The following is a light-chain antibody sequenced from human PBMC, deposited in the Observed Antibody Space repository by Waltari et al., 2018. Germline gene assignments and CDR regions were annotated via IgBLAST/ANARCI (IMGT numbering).Light chain of an antibody. CDR3: QQYGSSPPYT. CDR1: QSVSSNY. J-gene: IGKJ2*01. CDR2: GAS. V-gene: IGKV3-20*01. Sequence: EKVFSHSPGTLSLSPGERATLSRRASQSVSSNYLAWYQQKPGQAPRLLIYGASNRASGIPDRFSGTGSGTDFTLTISSLEPEDFAIYYCQQYGSSPPYTFGQGTKLEI.